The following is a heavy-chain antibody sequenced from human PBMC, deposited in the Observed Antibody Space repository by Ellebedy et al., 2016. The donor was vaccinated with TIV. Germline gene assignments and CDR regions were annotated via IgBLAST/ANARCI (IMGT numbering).Heavy chain of an antibody. CDR2: ISYDGSNK. CDR3: ARVIRSLNNWNDYWFDP. Sequence: GGSLRLSCAASGFTFSSYAMHWVRQAPGKGLEWVAVISYDGSNKYYADSVKGRFTISRDNSKNTLYLQMNSLRAEDTAVYYCARVIRSLNNWNDYWFDPWGQGTLVTVSS. CDR1: GFTFSSYA. D-gene: IGHD1-20*01. V-gene: IGHV3-30-3*01. J-gene: IGHJ5*02.